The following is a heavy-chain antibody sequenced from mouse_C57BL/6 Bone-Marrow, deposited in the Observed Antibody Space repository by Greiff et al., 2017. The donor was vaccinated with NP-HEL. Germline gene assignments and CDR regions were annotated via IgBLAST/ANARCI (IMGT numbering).Heavy chain of an antibody. J-gene: IGHJ2*01. CDR1: GYAFSSYW. CDR2: IYPGDGDT. Sequence: VQGVESGAELVKPGASVKISCKASGYAFSSYWMNWVKQRPGKGLEWIGQIYPGDGDTNYNGKFKGKATLTADKSSSTAYMQLSSLTSEDSAVYFCARDITTVVGGFDYWGQGTTLTVSS. D-gene: IGHD1-1*01. CDR3: ARDITTVVGGFDY. V-gene: IGHV1-80*01.